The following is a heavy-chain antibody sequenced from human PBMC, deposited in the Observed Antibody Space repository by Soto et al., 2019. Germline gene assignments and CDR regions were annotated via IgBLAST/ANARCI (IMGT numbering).Heavy chain of an antibody. CDR2: INHSGST. V-gene: IGHV4-34*01. Sequence: QVQLQQWGAGLLKPSETLSLTCAVYGGSFSGYYWSWIRQPPGKGLEWIGEINHSGSTNYNPSLKSRVTISVDTSKNQFSLKLSSVTAADTAVYYCARDCSSTSCEGVDYWGQGTLVTVSS. CDR3: ARDCSSTSCEGVDY. CDR1: GGSFSGYY. D-gene: IGHD2-2*01. J-gene: IGHJ4*02.